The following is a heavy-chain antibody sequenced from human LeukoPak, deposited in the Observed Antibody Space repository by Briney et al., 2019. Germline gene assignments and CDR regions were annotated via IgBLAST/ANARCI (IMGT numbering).Heavy chain of an antibody. CDR2: INPNSGDP. J-gene: IGHJ5*02. CDR3: ARGKLLRSVLGNNWFDH. D-gene: IGHD2-15*01. Sequence: ASVKVSCKASGYTFTGYYMHWVRQAPGQGLACMVGINPNSGDPNYAQNFQGRVTMTRDTSISTAYMELSRLRSDETAVYYCARGKLLRSVLGNNWFDHWGQGTLVTVSS. CDR1: GYTFTGYY. V-gene: IGHV1-2*02.